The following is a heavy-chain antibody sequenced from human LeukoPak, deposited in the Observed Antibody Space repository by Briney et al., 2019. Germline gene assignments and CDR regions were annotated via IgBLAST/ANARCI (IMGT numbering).Heavy chain of an antibody. Sequence: PSETLSPTCTVSGGSVSSGSYYWNWIRQPPGKGLEWIGYISYSGSTNYNPSLKSRVTISVDTSKNQFSLKLSSVTAADTAVYYGARQFRGEGFFDYWGQGTLVTVSS. CDR2: ISYSGST. J-gene: IGHJ4*02. D-gene: IGHD3-10*01. V-gene: IGHV4-61*01. CDR3: ARQFRGEGFFDY. CDR1: GGSVSSGSYY.